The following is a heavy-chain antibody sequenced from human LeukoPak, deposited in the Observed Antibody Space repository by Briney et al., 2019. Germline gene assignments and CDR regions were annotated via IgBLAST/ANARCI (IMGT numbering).Heavy chain of an antibody. Sequence: PGGSLRLSCAASGFTVSSNYMSWVRQAPGKGLDWVSVIYSGGSTYYADSVKGRFTISRDNSKNTLYLQMNSLRAEDTAVYYCAREGVAGNDAFDIWGQGTMVTVSS. J-gene: IGHJ3*02. V-gene: IGHV3-66*02. D-gene: IGHD6-19*01. CDR2: IYSGGST. CDR3: AREGVAGNDAFDI. CDR1: GFTVSSNY.